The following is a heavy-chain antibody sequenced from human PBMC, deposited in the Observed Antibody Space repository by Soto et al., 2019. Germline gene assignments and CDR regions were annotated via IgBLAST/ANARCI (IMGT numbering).Heavy chain of an antibody. J-gene: IGHJ4*02. CDR2: ATDKANSYTT. CDR3: AADVGGYIYGLARH. D-gene: IGHD4-17*01. Sequence: GGSLRLSCAASGFTFSDHFIDWVRQAPGRGLEWVGRATDKANSYTTEYAASVKGRFTISRDDSKNSLYLQMNSLKTEDTAVYYCAADVGGYIYGLARHWGPGTLVTVPS. CDR1: GFTFSDHF. V-gene: IGHV3-72*01.